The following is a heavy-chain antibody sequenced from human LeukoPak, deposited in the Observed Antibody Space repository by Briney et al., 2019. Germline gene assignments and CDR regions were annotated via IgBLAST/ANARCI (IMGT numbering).Heavy chain of an antibody. J-gene: IGHJ4*02. CDR1: GGTFTSYA. Sequence: ASVKVSCEASGGTFTSYAISWVRQAPGQGLEWMGGIIPIFGTANYAQKFQGRVTITADESTSTAYMELSSLRSEDTAVYYCARDYGDTAIPGYWGQGTLVTVPS. V-gene: IGHV1-69*01. CDR2: IIPIFGTA. D-gene: IGHD5-18*01. CDR3: ARDYGDTAIPGY.